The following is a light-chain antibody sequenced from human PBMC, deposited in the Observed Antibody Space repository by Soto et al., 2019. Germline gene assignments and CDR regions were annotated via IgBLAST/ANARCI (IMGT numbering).Light chain of an antibody. Sequence: EIVLTQSPGTLSLSPGERATLSCRASQSVSSTNLAWYQHKPGQAPRLLIYGASTRATGIPDRYSGNGSGTDFTLTISRLEPEDFAVYYCPQYSRSLGTFGEGTKVEIK. J-gene: IGKJ1*01. CDR1: QSVSSTN. CDR2: GAS. CDR3: PQYSRSLGT. V-gene: IGKV3-20*01.